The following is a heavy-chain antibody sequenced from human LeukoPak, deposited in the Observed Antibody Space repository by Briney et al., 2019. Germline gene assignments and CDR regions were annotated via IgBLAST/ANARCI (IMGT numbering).Heavy chain of an antibody. CDR3: ARDSAGSDY. CDR1: GFTFSSYS. CDR2: IKQDGSEK. V-gene: IGHV3-7*01. J-gene: IGHJ4*02. Sequence: PGGSLRLSCAASGFTFSSYSMNWVRQAPGKGLEWVANIKQDGSEKYYVDSVKGRFTISRDNAKNSLYLQMNSLRAEDTAMYYCARDSAGSDYWGQGTLVTVSS. D-gene: IGHD6-13*01.